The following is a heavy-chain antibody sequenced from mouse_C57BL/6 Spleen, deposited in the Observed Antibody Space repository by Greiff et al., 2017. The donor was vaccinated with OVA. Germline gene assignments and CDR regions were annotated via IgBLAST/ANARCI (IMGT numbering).Heavy chain of an antibody. D-gene: IGHD1-1*01. V-gene: IGHV2-4*01. CDR3: AKNRGVVAPYYFDY. CDR2: IWSGGST. Sequence: VKLMESGPGLVQPSQSLSITCTVSGFSLTSYGVHWVRQPPGKGLEWLGVIWSGGSTDYNAAFISRLSISKDNSKSQVFFKMNSLQADDTAIYYCAKNRGVVAPYYFDYWGQGTTLTVSS. CDR1: GFSLTSYG. J-gene: IGHJ2*01.